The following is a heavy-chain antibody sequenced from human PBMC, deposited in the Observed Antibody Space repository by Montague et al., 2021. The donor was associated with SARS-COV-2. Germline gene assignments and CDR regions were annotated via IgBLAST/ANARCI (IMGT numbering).Heavy chain of an antibody. CDR2: IYGDDDK. D-gene: IGHD3-10*01. V-gene: IGHV2-5*02. CDR1: GLSLSTSGVG. Sequence: PALVKPTQTLTLTCTFSGLSLSTSGVGVGWIRQPPGKALEWLALIYGDDDKRYSPSLKSRLTITKDTSKNQVVLTMTNMDPVDTATFYCAHSNGGSGSYLYFDXWGQGTLVTVSS. CDR3: AHSNGGSGSYLYFDX. J-gene: IGHJ4*02.